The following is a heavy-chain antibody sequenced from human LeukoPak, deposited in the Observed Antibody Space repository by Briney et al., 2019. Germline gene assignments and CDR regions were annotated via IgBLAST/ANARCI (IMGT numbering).Heavy chain of an antibody. CDR1: GFTFSAYA. Sequence: GGSLRLSCAVSGFTFSAYAMSWVRQAPGKGLEWVSAMSGSGGMTYYADSVKGRFSISKDNSKNTLHLQMNSLRAEDTAVYYCAKGAMPYYDGSGYNYFDYWGQGTPVTVSS. D-gene: IGHD3-22*01. CDR2: MSGSGGMT. CDR3: AKGAMPYYDGSGYNYFDY. J-gene: IGHJ4*02. V-gene: IGHV3-23*01.